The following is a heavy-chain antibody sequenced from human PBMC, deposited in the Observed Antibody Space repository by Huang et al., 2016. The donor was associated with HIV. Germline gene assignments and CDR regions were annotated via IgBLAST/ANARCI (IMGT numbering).Heavy chain of an antibody. V-gene: IGHV3-13*01. D-gene: IGHD4-17*01. CDR1: GFIFSSYD. CDR3: ARVGDYGDYSCDH. Sequence: EVQLVESGGGLVQPGGSLGLSCSASGFIFSSYDMQWVRQVTGKGLVWVSSIGTAGDTYYPGSVKGRFTISRENAKNSLYLQMNSLRAGDTAMYYCARVGDYGDYSCDHWGQGTLVTVS. CDR2: IGTAGDT. J-gene: IGHJ4*02.